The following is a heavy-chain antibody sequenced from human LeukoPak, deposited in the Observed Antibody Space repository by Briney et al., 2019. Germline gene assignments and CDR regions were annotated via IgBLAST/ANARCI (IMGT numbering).Heavy chain of an antibody. V-gene: IGHV4-61*02. CDR2: IYTSGST. Sequence: SETLSLTCTVSGGSISSGSYYWSWIRQPAGKGLEWIGRIYTSGSTNYNPSLKSRVTISVDTSKNQFSLKLSSVTAADTAVYYCARDLGYYGSSGYYYYAFDIWGQGTMVTVSS. J-gene: IGHJ3*02. CDR3: ARDLGYYGSSGYYYYAFDI. CDR1: GGSISSGSYY. D-gene: IGHD3-22*01.